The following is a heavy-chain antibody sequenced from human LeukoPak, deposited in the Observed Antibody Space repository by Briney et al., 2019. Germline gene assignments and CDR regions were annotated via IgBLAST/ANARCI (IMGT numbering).Heavy chain of an antibody. CDR1: DYSISSSYY. CDR2: IYYSRST. Sequence: SETLSLTCTVSDYSISSSYYWGWIRQPPGKGLEWIGSIYYSRSTYYNPSLKSRVTILGDTSKNHFSLKLSSVTAADTGVYYCARDGGTTTQGTHHYYFDYWGQGTLVTVSS. V-gene: IGHV4-38-2*02. J-gene: IGHJ4*02. D-gene: IGHD4-17*01. CDR3: ARDGGTTTQGTHHYYFDY.